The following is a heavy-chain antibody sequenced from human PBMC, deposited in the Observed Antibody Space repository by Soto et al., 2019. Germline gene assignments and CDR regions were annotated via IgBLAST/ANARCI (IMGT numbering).Heavy chain of an antibody. CDR1: GDSLTIGVHY. CDR2: IYHSGST. Sequence: PSETLSLTCSVSGDSLTIGVHYWTWIRQHPGKGLEWIGYIYHSGSTYYSPSLKSRVTISVDTSENQFSLKLTSMTAADTAVYYCARGGDGFDLWGQGKMVTVSS. V-gene: IGHV4-31*03. CDR3: ARGGDGFDL. J-gene: IGHJ3*01.